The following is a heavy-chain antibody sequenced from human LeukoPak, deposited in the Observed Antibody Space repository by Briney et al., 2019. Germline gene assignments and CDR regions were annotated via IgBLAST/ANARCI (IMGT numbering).Heavy chain of an antibody. CDR3: ARVEEGYGSGRRENYYYYYMDV. D-gene: IGHD3-10*01. CDR1: GMSISSYY. Sequence: SETLSLACSVSGMSISSYYWTWIRQPAGKGLEWIGRIFTSGSTSYNPSLTSRVTMSVDTSKNQFSLTLTSVTAADTAVYYCARVEEGYGSGRRENYYYYYMDVWGKGTTVTISS. V-gene: IGHV4-4*07. CDR2: IFTSGST. J-gene: IGHJ6*03.